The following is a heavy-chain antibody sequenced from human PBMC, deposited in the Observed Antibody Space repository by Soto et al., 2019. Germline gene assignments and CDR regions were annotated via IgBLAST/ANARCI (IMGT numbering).Heavy chain of an antibody. CDR1: GYTFTSYA. J-gene: IGHJ4*02. Sequence: ASVKVSCKASGYTFTSYAMDWVRQAPGQRLEWMGWINAGNGNTKYSQKFQGRVTITRDTSASTAYMERSSQRSEDTALYFCARIIVVVTALDFWGQGTLVTVS. D-gene: IGHD2-21*02. V-gene: IGHV1-3*01. CDR3: ARIIVVVTALDF. CDR2: INAGNGNT.